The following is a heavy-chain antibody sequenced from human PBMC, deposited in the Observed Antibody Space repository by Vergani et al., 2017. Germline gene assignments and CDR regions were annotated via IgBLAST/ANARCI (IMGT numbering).Heavy chain of an antibody. CDR1: GFTFSSYS. J-gene: IGHJ4*02. V-gene: IGHV3-21*04. D-gene: IGHD3-3*01. CDR2: ISSSSSYI. CDR3: AKAPRYYDFWSGYYRDSYYFDY. Sequence: EVQLVESGGGLVQPGGSLRLSCAASGFTFSSYSMNWVRQAPGKGLEWVSSISSSSSYIYYADSVKGRFTISRDNAKNSLYLQMNSLRAEDTALYYCAKAPRYYDFWSGYYRDSYYFDYWGQGTLVTVSS.